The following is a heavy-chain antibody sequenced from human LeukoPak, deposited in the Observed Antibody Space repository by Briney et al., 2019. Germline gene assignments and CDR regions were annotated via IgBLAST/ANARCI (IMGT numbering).Heavy chain of an antibody. J-gene: IGHJ5*02. CDR3: ARRGYSYGYGGFGGVNWFDP. CDR1: GGSISSGGYY. V-gene: IGHV4-31*03. Sequence: PSETLSLTCTVSGGSISSGGYYWSWIRQHPGKGLEWIGYIYYSGSTYYNPSLKSRVTISVDTPKNQFSLKLSSVTAADTAVYYCARRGYSYGYGGFGGVNWFDPWGQGTLVTVSS. CDR2: IYYSGST. D-gene: IGHD5-18*01.